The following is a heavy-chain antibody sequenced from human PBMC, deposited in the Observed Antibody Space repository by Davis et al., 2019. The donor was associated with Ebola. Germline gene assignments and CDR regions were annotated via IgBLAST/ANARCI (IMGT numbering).Heavy chain of an antibody. CDR3: ARGGYSYY. Sequence: PGGSLRLSCAASGFTFDDYAMHWVRQAPGKGLEWVSSITSNSYIYYADSVKGRFTISRDNAKNSLYLQMNSLRAEDTAVYYCARGGYSYYWGQGTLVTVSS. CDR2: ITSNSYI. D-gene: IGHD2-15*01. V-gene: IGHV3-69-1*01. J-gene: IGHJ4*02. CDR1: GFTFDDYA.